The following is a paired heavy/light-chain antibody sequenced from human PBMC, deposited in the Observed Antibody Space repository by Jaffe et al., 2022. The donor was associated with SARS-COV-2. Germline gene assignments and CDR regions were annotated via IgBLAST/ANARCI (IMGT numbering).Light chain of an antibody. CDR2: WAS. V-gene: IGKV4-1*01. Sequence: DIVMTQSPDSLAVSLGERATINCKSSQSVLYSSNNKNYLAWYQQKPGQPPKLLIYWASTRESGVPDRFSGSGSGTDFTLTISSLQAEDVAVYYCQQYYSTLPLTFGGGTKVEIK. J-gene: IGKJ4*01. CDR3: QQYYSTLPLT. CDR1: QSVLYSSNNKNY.
Heavy chain of an antibody. V-gene: IGHV1-69*01. D-gene: IGHD3-22*01. CDR1: GGTFSSYA. CDR3: AREIGTHYYDSSGYHDAFDI. J-gene: IGHJ3*02. CDR2: IIPIFGTA. Sequence: QVQLVQSGAEVKKPGSSVKVSCKASGGTFSSYAISWVRQAPGQGLEWMGGIIPIFGTANYAQKFQGRVTITADESTSTAYMELSSLRSEDTAVYYCAREIGTHYYDSSGYHDAFDIWGQGTMVTVSS.